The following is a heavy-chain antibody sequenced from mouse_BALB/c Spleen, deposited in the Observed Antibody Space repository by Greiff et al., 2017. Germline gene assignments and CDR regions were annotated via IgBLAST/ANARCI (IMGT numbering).Heavy chain of an antibody. CDR2: ISYSGST. Sequence: EVKLMESGPGLVKPSQSLSLTCTVTGYSITSDYAWNWIRQFPGNKLEWMGYISYSGSTSYNPSLKSRISITRDTSKNQFFLQLNSVTTEDTATYYCARQLVDYWGQGTTLTVSS. D-gene: IGHD4-1*02. CDR1: GYSITSDYA. V-gene: IGHV3-2*02. CDR3: ARQLVDY. J-gene: IGHJ2*01.